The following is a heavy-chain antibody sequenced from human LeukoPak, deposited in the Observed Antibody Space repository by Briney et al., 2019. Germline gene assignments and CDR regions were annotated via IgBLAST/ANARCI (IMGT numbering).Heavy chain of an antibody. CDR2: INHSEST. CDR1: GGSFSGYY. D-gene: IGHD2-2*01. J-gene: IGHJ4*02. CDR3: ARGRDIVVVPAVTRRSFDY. V-gene: IGHV4-34*01. Sequence: PSETLSLTCAVYGGSFSGYYWSWIRQPPGKGLEWIGEINHSESTNYNPSLKSRVTISVDTSKNQFSLKLSSVTAADTAVYYCARGRDIVVVPAVTRRSFDYWGQGTLVTVSS.